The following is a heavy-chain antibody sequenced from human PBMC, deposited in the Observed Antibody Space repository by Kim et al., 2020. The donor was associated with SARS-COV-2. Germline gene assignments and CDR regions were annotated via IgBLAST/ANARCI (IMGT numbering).Heavy chain of an antibody. CDR1: GFTFSSYG. Sequence: GGSLRLSCAASGFTFSSYGMHWVRQAPGKGLEWVAVIWYDGSNKYYADSVKGRFTISRDNSKNTLYLQMNSLRAEDTAVYYCARDLSVKQLVQYYFDYWGQGTLVTVSS. CDR2: IWYDGSNK. D-gene: IGHD6-13*01. J-gene: IGHJ4*02. CDR3: ARDLSVKQLVQYYFDY. V-gene: IGHV3-33*01.